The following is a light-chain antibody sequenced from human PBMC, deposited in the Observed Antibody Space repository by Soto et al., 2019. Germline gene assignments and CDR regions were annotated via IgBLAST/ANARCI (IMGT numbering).Light chain of an antibody. CDR1: QGISSW. J-gene: IGKJ2*01. CDR2: DAS. V-gene: IGKV1-5*01. Sequence: DIQMTQSPSTLSASVGDRVTITCRASQGISSWLAWYQQKPGKAPKLLIYDASSLESGVPSRFSGSGSGTEFTLTISSLQPDDFATYYCQQYNSSPYTFGQGTKLEIK. CDR3: QQYNSSPYT.